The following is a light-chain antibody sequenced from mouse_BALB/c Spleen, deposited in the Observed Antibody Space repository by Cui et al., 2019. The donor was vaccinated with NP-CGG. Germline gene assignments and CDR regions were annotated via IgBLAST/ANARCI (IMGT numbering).Light chain of an antibody. Sequence: QAVVTQESALTPSPGERVTLTCRSSPGAVTTSNYANWVQEKPDHLFTGLIGGTNNRAPGVPARFSGSLIGDKAALTITGAQTEDEAIYFCALWYSNHWVFGGGTKLTVL. CDR3: ALWYSNHWV. CDR2: GTN. CDR1: PGAVTTSNY. J-gene: IGLJ1*01. V-gene: IGLV1*01.